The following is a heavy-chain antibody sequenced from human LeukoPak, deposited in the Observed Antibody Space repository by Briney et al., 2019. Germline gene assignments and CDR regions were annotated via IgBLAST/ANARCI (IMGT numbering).Heavy chain of an antibody. D-gene: IGHD2-21*02. CDR3: TQPQGIVTAGH. J-gene: IGHJ4*02. Sequence: SGPTVVNPTQTLTLTCTFSGFSLSTSGVGVGWMRQPPGRALECLALIYWNDDQVYSPSLRDRLTISQDTSKNPVVLAMTTMDAVDTGTYYCTQPQGIVTAGHWGQGILVTVSS. CDR1: GFSLSTSGVG. V-gene: IGHV2-5*04. CDR2: IYWNDDQ.